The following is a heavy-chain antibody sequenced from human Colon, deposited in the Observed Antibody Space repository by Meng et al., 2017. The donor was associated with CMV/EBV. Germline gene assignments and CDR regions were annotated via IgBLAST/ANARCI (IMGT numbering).Heavy chain of an antibody. D-gene: IGHD1-1*01. CDR1: GFTFNTFW. Sequence: GESLKISCAASGFTFNTFWMTWVRQAPGKGLEWVANIKEDGRGQWYVDSVKGRFTISRDNARKSLYLQMNSLRAEDTAVYYCVRYENLQHGMDVWGQGTTVTVS. V-gene: IGHV3-7*01. J-gene: IGHJ6*02. CDR3: VRYENLQHGMDV. CDR2: IKEDGRGQ.